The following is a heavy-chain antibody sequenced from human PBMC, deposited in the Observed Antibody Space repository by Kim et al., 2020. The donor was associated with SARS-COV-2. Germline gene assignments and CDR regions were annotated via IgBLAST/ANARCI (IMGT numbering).Heavy chain of an antibody. CDR1: GDSISSGSYC. CDR3: ARGAYYDSSGSRDAFNM. J-gene: IGHJ3*02. CDR2: ICTTGST. Sequence: SETLSLTCTVSGDSISSGSYCWSWIRQPAGKGLEWVGRICTTGSTNYNPSLKSRVTILVDTSKNQFSLRLNSVTAADTAVYYCARGAYYDSSGSRDAFNMWGQRTIVTVSS. V-gene: IGHV4-61*02. D-gene: IGHD3-22*01.